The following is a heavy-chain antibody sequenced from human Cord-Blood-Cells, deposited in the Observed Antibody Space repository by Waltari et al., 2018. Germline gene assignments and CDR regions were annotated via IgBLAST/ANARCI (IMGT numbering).Heavy chain of an antibody. CDR2: ISYDGSNK. D-gene: IGHD6-13*01. Sequence: QVQLVESGGGVVQPGRSLRPSCAASGFTFSSYAMHWVRQAPGKGLEWVAVISYDGSNKYDADSVKGRFTISRDNSKNTLYLQMNSLRAEDTAVYYCARGQQQYYFDYWGQGTLVTVSS. CDR3: ARGQQQYYFDY. V-gene: IGHV3-30-3*01. CDR1: GFTFSSYA. J-gene: IGHJ4*02.